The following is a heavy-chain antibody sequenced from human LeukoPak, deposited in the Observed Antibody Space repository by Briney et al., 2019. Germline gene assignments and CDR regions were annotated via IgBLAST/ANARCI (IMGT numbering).Heavy chain of an antibody. CDR1: GFTFSTYW. Sequence: QAGGSLRLSCAASGFTFSTYWMHWVREAPGKGLVWVSSINFTGSMIKYADSVNGRFSISRGSAKNTVYLQMKTLRAEDTSVYYCVGSPPQVARKYYYHYMDVWGKGTTVTVSS. V-gene: IGHV3-74*01. J-gene: IGHJ6*03. CDR3: VGSPPQVARKYYYHYMDV. CDR2: INFTGSMI. D-gene: IGHD2-15*01.